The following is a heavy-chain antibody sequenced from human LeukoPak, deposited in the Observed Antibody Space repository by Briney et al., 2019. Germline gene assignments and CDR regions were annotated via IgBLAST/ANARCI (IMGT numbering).Heavy chain of an antibody. Sequence: GGSLRLSCAASGFVFRNYFMSWARRAPGKGLEWVASIKNDGSEKYYVDSVRGRYTISRDNTKNSLYLQMSSLRAEDTAVYYCATDRGWRTSGYYLYYFEYWGQGTLVTFSS. V-gene: IGHV3-7*01. CDR2: IKNDGSEK. CDR3: ATDRGWRTSGYYLYYFEY. CDR1: GFVFRNYF. D-gene: IGHD3-3*01. J-gene: IGHJ4*02.